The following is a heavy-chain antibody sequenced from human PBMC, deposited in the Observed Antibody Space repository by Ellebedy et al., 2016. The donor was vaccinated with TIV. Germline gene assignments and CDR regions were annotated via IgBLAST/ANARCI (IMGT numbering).Heavy chain of an antibody. J-gene: IGHJ5*02. Sequence: GGSLRLXCAASGFTFSSYAMSWVRQAPGKGLEWVSAISGSGGGTYYADSVKGRFTISRDNSKNTLYLQMNSLRAEDTAVYYCAGQNYGLSSAWFDPWGQGTLVTVSS. CDR2: ISGSGGGT. D-gene: IGHD1-7*01. CDR1: GFTFSSYA. CDR3: AGQNYGLSSAWFDP. V-gene: IGHV3-23*01.